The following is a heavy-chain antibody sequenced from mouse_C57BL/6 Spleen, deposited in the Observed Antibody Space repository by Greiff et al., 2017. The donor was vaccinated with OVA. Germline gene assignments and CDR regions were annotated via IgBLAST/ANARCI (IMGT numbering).Heavy chain of an antibody. CDR2: INPSNGGT. J-gene: IGHJ3*01. CDR3: AREGDGYVSGFAY. V-gene: IGHV1-53*01. Sequence: QVQLQQPGTELVKPGASVKLSCTASGYTFTSYYMHWVQQRPGQGLEWIGNINPSNGGTNYPEKFKSKATLTVDKSSSTAYMQLSSLTSEDSAVYYCAREGDGYVSGFAYWGQGTLVTVYA. D-gene: IGHD2-2*01. CDR1: GYTFTSYY.